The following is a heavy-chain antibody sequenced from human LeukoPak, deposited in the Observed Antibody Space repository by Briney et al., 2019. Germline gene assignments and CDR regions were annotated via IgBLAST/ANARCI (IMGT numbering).Heavy chain of an antibody. CDR3: VRGFDGYFGFDL. CDR2: INQDGSET. D-gene: IGHD5-24*01. J-gene: IGHJ3*01. CDR1: GFIFSTYW. V-gene: IGHV3-7*05. Sequence: GSLRLSCAASGFIFSTYWMSWVRLAPGKGLEWVANINQDGSETSYVDSVKGRFTISRDNGKNSMFVQMDSLRAEDTAVYYCVRGFDGYFGFDLWGQGTMVTVSS.